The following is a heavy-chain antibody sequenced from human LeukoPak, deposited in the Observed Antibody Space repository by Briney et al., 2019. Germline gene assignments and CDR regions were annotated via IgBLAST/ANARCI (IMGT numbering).Heavy chain of an antibody. CDR1: GYTFTNYG. Sequence: ASVKVSCKASGYTFTNYGISWVRQAPGQGLEWMGWISAYNGNADYAQRFQGRVTMTTDTSTSTAYMELRSLRSDDTAVYYCARDRSSSWYWGQGTLVTVSS. V-gene: IGHV1-18*01. CDR2: ISAYNGNA. J-gene: IGHJ1*01. D-gene: IGHD6-13*01. CDR3: ARDRSSSWY.